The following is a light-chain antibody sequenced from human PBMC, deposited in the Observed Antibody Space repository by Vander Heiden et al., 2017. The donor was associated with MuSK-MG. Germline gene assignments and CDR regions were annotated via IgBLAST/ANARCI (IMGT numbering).Light chain of an antibody. J-gene: IGLJ2*01. V-gene: IGLV2-18*02. CDR2: EGS. CDR3: SSYTSSSTVV. CDR1: SSDVGSYNR. Sequence: QPALTQPPSVSGSPAQSLTISCTGTSSDVGSYNRVSWYQQPPGTAPKLMIYEGSNRPSGVPDRFSGSKSGNTASLTISGRQAEDEADYYCSSYTSSSTVVFGGGTKLTVL.